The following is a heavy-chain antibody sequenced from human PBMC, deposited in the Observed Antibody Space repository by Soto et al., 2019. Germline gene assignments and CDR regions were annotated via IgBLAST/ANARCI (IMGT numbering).Heavy chain of an antibody. D-gene: IGHD3-9*01. CDR2: IYYRGST. J-gene: IGHJ4*02. CDR3: ARHPGYYDILTGYTTYYFDS. V-gene: IGHV4-59*08. Sequence: PSETLSLTCTVSGGSISSYYWSWIRQPPGKGLEWIGYIYYRGSTSYNPSLKSRVTILLDTPKNQFSLKLSSVTAADTAVYYCARHPGYYDILTGYTTYYFDSWGQGILVTVSS. CDR1: GGSISSYY.